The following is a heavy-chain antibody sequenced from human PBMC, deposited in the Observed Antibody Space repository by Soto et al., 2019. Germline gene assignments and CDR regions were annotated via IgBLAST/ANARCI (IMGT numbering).Heavy chain of an antibody. CDR2: INPNSGGT. D-gene: IGHD6-13*01. CDR1: GYTFTGYY. Sequence: ASVKDSCKASGYTFTGYYMHWVRQAPGQGLEWMGWINPNSGGTNYAQKFQGWVTMTRDTSISTAYMELSRLRSDDTAVYYCARGDSAAVDYYYYYGMDVWGQGTTVTVSS. CDR3: ARGDSAAVDYYYYYGMDV. V-gene: IGHV1-2*04. J-gene: IGHJ6*02.